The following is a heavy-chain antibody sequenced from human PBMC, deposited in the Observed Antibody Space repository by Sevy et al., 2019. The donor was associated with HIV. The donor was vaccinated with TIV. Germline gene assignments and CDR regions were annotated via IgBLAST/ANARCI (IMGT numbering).Heavy chain of an antibody. CDR2: IYYSGST. J-gene: IGHJ4*02. CDR1: GGSISSGDYY. V-gene: IGHV4-30-4*01. Sequence: SETLSLTCTVSGGSISSGDYYWSWIRQPPGKGLEWIGYIYYSGSTYYNPSLKSRVTISVDTSKNQFSLKLSSVTAADTAVYYCAGVSAASRIFDYWGQGTLVTVSS. CDR3: AGVSAASRIFDY. D-gene: IGHD6-13*01.